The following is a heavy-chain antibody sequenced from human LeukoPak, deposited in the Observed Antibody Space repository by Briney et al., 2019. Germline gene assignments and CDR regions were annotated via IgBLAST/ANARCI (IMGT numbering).Heavy chain of an antibody. D-gene: IGHD3-22*01. V-gene: IGHV4-59*08. CDR2: IYYSGSA. J-gene: IGHJ4*02. Sequence: KPSETLSLTCTVSGGSISRYYWSWIRQPPGKGLEWIGYIYYSGSANYNPSLKSRVTISVDTSKNQFSLKLSSVTATDTAVYYCARQYYYDSSGYFDYWGQGILVTVSS. CDR3: ARQYYYDSSGYFDY. CDR1: GGSISRYY.